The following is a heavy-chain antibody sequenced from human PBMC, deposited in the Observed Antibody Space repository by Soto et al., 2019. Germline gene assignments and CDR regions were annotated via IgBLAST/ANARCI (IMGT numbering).Heavy chain of an antibody. J-gene: IGHJ5*02. CDR3: AREDGGLASAGTGWCDP. Sequence: QVQLVESGGGVVQPGRSLRLSCTASGFTFSRYAMDWVRQAPGKGLEWVAVISDDGGNKYYADSVKGRFTISRDNSKNTLYLQMKILRAEAPAVYYRAREDGGLASAGTGWCDPWGQGSLVTVSS. V-gene: IGHV3-30-3*01. CDR2: ISDDGGNK. D-gene: IGHD6-13*01. CDR1: GFTFSRYA.